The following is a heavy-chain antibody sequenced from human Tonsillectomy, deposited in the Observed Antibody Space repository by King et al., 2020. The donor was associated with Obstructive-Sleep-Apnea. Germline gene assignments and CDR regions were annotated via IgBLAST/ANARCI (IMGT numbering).Heavy chain of an antibody. CDR1: GYTFTSYY. Sequence: VQLVESGAEVKKPGASVKVSCKASGYTFTSYYMHWVRQAPGQGLEWMGIINPSGGSTSYAQKFQGRVTMTRDTSTSTVYMELSSLRSEDTAVYYCARIAYYDSSGYYYDYFDYWGQGTLVTVSA. CDR3: ARIAYYDSSGYYYDYFDY. V-gene: IGHV1-46*01. D-gene: IGHD3-22*01. CDR2: INPSGGST. J-gene: IGHJ4*02.